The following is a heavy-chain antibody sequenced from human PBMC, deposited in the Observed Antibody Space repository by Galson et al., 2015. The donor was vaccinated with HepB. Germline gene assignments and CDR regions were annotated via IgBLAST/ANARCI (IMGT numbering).Heavy chain of an antibody. CDR1: GYTFTSYY. CDR3: ARDPFLGLSGYHGMDV. CDR2: INPSGGST. V-gene: IGHV1-46*04. J-gene: IGHJ6*02. Sequence: SVKVSCKASGYTFTSYYMHWVRQAPGQGLEWMGIINPSGGSTSYAQKLQGRVTMTRDTSTSTVYMELSSLRSEDTAVYYCARDPFLGLSGYHGMDVWGQGTTVTVSS. D-gene: IGHD2-15*01.